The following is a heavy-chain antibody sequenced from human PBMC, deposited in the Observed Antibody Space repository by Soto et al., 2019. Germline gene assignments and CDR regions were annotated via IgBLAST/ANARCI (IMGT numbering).Heavy chain of an antibody. Sequence: ESGGGLVQPGGSLRLSCAASGFTFTAYSMNWVRQAPGKGLEWVSYISSGSGSIYYADSVKGRFTISRDDAKNSLYLQMNSLRDEDTVFYSCARVFWDYGGRGPVVPVPS. CDR3: ARVFWDY. J-gene: IGHJ4*03. V-gene: IGHV3-48*02. D-gene: IGHD3-3*01. CDR1: GFTFTAYS. CDR2: ISSGSGSI.